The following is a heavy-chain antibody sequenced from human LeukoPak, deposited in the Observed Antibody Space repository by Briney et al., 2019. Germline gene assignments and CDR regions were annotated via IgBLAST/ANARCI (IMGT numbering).Heavy chain of an antibody. CDR2: IYYSGST. D-gene: IGHD6-19*01. V-gene: IGHV4-59*08. CDR3: ARHVKAGYSSGWYHWYFDL. CDR1: GGSISSYY. Sequence: SETLSLTCTVSGGSISSYYWSWIRQPPGKGLEWIGYIYYSGSTNYNPSLKSRVALSVDTSKNQFSLKLSSVTAADTAVYYCARHVKAGYSSGWYHWYFDLWGRGTLVTVSS. J-gene: IGHJ2*01.